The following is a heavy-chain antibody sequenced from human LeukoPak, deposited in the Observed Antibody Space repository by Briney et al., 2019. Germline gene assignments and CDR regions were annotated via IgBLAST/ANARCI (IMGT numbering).Heavy chain of an antibody. CDR3: ANDFFYSTNWHSFDY. CDR1: GFTFDDYA. D-gene: IGHD2-2*01. J-gene: IGHJ4*02. CDR2: ISGDGDDT. Sequence: PGGSLRLSCTVSGFTFDDYAMHWVRQVPGKGLEWVSLISGDGDDTYYADSVKGRFTISRDNRKNSLYLQMSNLRIEDTALYYCANDFFYSTNWHSFDYWGQGTLVTVSS. V-gene: IGHV3-43*02.